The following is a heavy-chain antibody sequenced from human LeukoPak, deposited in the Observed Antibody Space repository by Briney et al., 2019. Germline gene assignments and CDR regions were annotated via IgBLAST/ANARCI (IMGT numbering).Heavy chain of an antibody. CDR2: ISYDGSNK. V-gene: IGHV3-30*04. Sequence: GGSLRLSCAASGFTFRSYAMHWVRQAPGKGLEWEAAISYDGSNKKYADSMKGRFTISRDNSKNTLYLQMNSLRAEDTAVYYCARGVRIAVAGNIDYWGQGSLVTVSS. D-gene: IGHD6-19*01. CDR3: ARGVRIAVAGNIDY. J-gene: IGHJ4*02. CDR1: GFTFRSYA.